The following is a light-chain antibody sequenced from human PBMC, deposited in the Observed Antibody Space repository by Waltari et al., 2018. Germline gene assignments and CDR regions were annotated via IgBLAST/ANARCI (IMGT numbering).Light chain of an antibody. V-gene: IGKV3-20*01. Sequence: CRASQTVGSSSLAWYQKKPGQSPRRVIYRASRRATGIPDRFIGSGSGTDVSLTIGRLEPEDFAGYYCQQHGTLPATFGQGTKVEIK. CDR2: RAS. CDR1: QTVGSSS. J-gene: IGKJ1*01. CDR3: QQHGTLPAT.